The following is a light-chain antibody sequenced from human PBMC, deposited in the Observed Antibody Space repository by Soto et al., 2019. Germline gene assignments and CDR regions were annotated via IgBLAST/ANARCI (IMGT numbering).Light chain of an antibody. Sequence: EIVLTQSPATLSLSPGEGATLSCRASQSVGSYLAWFQQKPGQAPRLLIYDATNRATGIPARFNGSGSGTDFTLTISSLEPEDFAVYYCQQRRSWPRAFGQGTKVDI. V-gene: IGKV3-11*01. CDR2: DAT. CDR3: QQRRSWPRA. J-gene: IGKJ1*01. CDR1: QSVGSY.